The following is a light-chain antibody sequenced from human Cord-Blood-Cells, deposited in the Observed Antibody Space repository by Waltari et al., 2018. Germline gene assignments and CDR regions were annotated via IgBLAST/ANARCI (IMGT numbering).Light chain of an antibody. CDR1: SSDVGGYNY. Sequence: QSALTQPASVSGSPGQSITISCTGTSSDVGGYNYFSWYQQHPGKAPKVMIYDVSNRPSGVSNRFAGSKSGNTASLTISGLQAEDEADYYCSSYTSSRVFGTGTKVTVL. V-gene: IGLV2-14*01. J-gene: IGLJ1*01. CDR2: DVS. CDR3: SSYTSSRV.